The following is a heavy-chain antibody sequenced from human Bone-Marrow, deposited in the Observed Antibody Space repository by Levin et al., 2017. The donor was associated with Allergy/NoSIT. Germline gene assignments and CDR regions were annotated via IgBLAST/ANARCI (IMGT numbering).Heavy chain of an antibody. J-gene: IGHJ6*03. CDR3: ARAIPSGGNSYYYYYMDV. D-gene: IGHD4-23*01. Sequence: SETLSLTCTVSGGSISTYYWSWIRQPPEKRLEWIGYIYYSGSTKYNPSLKSRVTLLVDTSKNLFSLKLSSVTATDSAVYFCARAIPSGGNSYYYYYMDVWGKGTTVTVSS. CDR1: GGSISTYY. CDR2: IYYSGST. V-gene: IGHV4-59*01.